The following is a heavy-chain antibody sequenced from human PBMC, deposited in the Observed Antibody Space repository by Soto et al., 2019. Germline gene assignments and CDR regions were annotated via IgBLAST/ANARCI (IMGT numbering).Heavy chain of an antibody. CDR1: GFTFDDYG. D-gene: IGHD3-10*01. J-gene: IGHJ4*02. V-gene: IGHV3-20*04. CDR2: INWNGGST. Sequence: EVQLVESGGGVVRPGGSLRLSCAASGFTFDDYGMSWVRQAPGKGLEWVSGINWNGGSTGYADSVKGRFTISRDNAKKSLYLQMTSLRAEDTALYYCARDPYGSGSYKVGMGYWGQGTLVTVSS. CDR3: ARDPYGSGSYKVGMGY.